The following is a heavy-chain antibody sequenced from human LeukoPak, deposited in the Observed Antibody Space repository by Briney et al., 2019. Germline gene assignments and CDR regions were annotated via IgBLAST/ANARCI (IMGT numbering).Heavy chain of an antibody. V-gene: IGHV5-51*01. CDR2: IYPGDSDT. J-gene: IGHJ4*02. Sequence: GESLKISCKGSGYSFTDYWVGWVRQMPGKGLEWMGIIYPGDSDTRYSPSFQGQVTISADKSINTAYLQWSSLKASDTAMYYCARHTVESGDYWGQGTLVTVSS. CDR3: ARHTVESGDY. CDR1: GYSFTDYW. D-gene: IGHD1-1*01.